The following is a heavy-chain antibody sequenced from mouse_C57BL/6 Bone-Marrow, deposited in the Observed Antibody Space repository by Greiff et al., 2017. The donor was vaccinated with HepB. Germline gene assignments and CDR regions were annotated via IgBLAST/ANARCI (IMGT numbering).Heavy chain of an antibody. CDR2: IHPNSGST. J-gene: IGHJ3*01. V-gene: IGHV1-64*01. CDR1: GYTFTSYW. CDR3: ARENWDVRFAY. Sequence: QVQLQQPGAELVKPGASVKLSCKASGYTFTSYWMHWVKQRPGQGLEWIGMIHPNSGSTNYNEKFKSKATLTVDKSSSTAYMQLSSLTSEDSAVYYCARENWDVRFAYWGQGTRVTVSA. D-gene: IGHD4-1*01.